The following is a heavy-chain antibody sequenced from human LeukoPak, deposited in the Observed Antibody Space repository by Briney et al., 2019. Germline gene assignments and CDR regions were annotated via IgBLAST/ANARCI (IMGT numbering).Heavy chain of an antibody. D-gene: IGHD3-10*01. CDR1: GGSFSNFY. V-gene: IGHV4-34*01. CDR3: AGGVTIVRGTSKHFDY. J-gene: IGHJ4*02. Sequence: SETLSLTCAIYGGSFSNFYWNWIRQSPGKGLEWIGEITQSGNTNYNPSLKSRVTISVDTSKNQFSLKLSSVTAADTAVYYCAGGVTIVRGTSKHFDYWGQGTLVTVSS. CDR2: ITQSGNT.